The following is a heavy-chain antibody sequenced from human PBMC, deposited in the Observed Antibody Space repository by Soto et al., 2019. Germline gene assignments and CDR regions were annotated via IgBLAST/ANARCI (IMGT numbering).Heavy chain of an antibody. CDR1: GGSFSGYY. D-gene: IGHD2-15*01. CDR3: AKAPSKFGCSGGSCYSRWFNWFDP. CDR2: TNHSGST. V-gene: IGHV4-34*01. J-gene: IGHJ5*02. Sequence: PSETLSLTCAVYGGSFSGYYWSWIRQPPGKGLEWIGETNHSGSTNYNPSLKSRVTISVDTSKNQFSLKLSSVTAADTAVYYCAKAPSKFGCSGGSCYSRWFNWFDPWGQGTLVTVSS.